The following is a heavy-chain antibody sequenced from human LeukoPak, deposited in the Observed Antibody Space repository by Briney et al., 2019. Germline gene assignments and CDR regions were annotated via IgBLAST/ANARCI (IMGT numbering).Heavy chain of an antibody. CDR1: GYTFTSYY. D-gene: IGHD5-18*01. CDR2: INPSGDRT. V-gene: IGHV1-46*01. Sequence: ASVKVSCKASGYTFTSYYMHWVRQAPGQGLEWMGMINPSGDRTTYAQKFQGRVTMTTDTSTSTAYMELRSLRSDDTAVYYCARGGNPDTAMVTVDYWGQGTLVTVSS. CDR3: ARGGNPDTAMVTVDY. J-gene: IGHJ4*02.